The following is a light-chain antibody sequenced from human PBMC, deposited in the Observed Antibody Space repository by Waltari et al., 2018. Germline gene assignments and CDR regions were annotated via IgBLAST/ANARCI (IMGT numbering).Light chain of an antibody. J-gene: IGLJ3*02. CDR2: HGADSAD. Sequence: SPPQCLEKHGADSADQRCSGVPSRFSGAKDTAANAANLIISGLQSEDEADYYCMILHDNAVVFGGVTKLTVL. CDR3: MILHDNAVV. V-gene: IGLV5-45*01.